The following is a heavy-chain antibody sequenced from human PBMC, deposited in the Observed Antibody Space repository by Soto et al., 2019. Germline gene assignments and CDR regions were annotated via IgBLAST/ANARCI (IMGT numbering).Heavy chain of an antibody. D-gene: IGHD5-12*01. CDR3: ARHLMVATARSGMDV. CDR1: GYSFAGYW. V-gene: IGHV5-10-1*01. Sequence: GESLKISCKGSGYSFAGYWITWVRQKPGKGLEWMGRIDPSDSQTYYSPSFQGHVTISADKSISTAYLQWSSLKASDTAMYYCARHLMVATARSGMDVWGQGTTVTVSS. CDR2: IDPSDSQT. J-gene: IGHJ6*02.